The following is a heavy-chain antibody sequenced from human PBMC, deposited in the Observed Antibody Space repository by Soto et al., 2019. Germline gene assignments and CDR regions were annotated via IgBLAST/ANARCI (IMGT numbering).Heavy chain of an antibody. J-gene: IGHJ4*02. CDR1: GYTFTSYA. Sequence: QVQLVQSGAEVKKPGASVKVSCKASGYTFTSYAMQWVRQAAGQRLEWMGWINAGNGNTRYSQKFQGRVTITRDTSASTAYMELSSLRAEVTAVYYCARDLGSWTDYWGQGTLVSVSS. V-gene: IGHV1-3*01. CDR2: INAGNGNT. CDR3: ARDLGSWTDY. D-gene: IGHD2-15*01.